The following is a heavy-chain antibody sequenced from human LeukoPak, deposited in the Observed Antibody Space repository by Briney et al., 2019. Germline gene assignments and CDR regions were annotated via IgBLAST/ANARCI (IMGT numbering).Heavy chain of an antibody. D-gene: IGHD3-22*01. V-gene: IGHV4-59*08. CDR3: ARFIDYYDSSGYQYYFDY. J-gene: IGHJ4*02. Sequence: PSETLSLTCTVSGGSISSYYWSWIRQPPGKGLEWIGYIYYSGSTNYNPSLKSRFTISVDTSKNQFSLKLSSVTAADTAVYYCARFIDYYDSSGYQYYFDYWGQGTLVTVSS. CDR1: GGSISSYY. CDR2: IYYSGST.